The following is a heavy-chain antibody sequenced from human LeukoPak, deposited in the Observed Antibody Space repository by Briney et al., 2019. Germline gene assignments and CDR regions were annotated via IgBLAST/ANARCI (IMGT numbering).Heavy chain of an antibody. Sequence: GGSLRLSCAASGFTFSSYWMSWVRQAPGKGLEWVANIKQDGSEKYYVDSVKGRFTISRDNAKNSLYLQMNSLRAEDTAVHYCARDRARSSSSWYVVVEGPQVFDYWGQGTLVTVSS. J-gene: IGHJ4*02. CDR2: IKQDGSEK. D-gene: IGHD6-13*01. CDR1: GFTFSSYW. CDR3: ARDRARSSSSWYVVVEGPQVFDY. V-gene: IGHV3-7*01.